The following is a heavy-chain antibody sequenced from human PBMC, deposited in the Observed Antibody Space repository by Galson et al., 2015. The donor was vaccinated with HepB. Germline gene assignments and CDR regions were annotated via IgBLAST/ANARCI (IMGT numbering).Heavy chain of an antibody. CDR3: ARPPFYTVNYPSFDS. Sequence: SLRLSCAASGFTFTTQAMHWVRQAPGKGLEWVSGISFGSGTTYYADSVKGRFTISRDQSKNPVFVKMNSLRVEDTAVYYCARPPFYTVNYPSFDSWGQGTLVTVSS. D-gene: IGHD5-24*01. CDR1: GFTFTTQA. J-gene: IGHJ4*02. V-gene: IGHV3-23*01. CDR2: ISFGSGTT.